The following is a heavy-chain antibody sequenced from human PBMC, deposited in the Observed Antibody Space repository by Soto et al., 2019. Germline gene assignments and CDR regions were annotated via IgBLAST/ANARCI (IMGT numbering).Heavy chain of an antibody. CDR3: ARSVFP. V-gene: IGHV4-31*11. CDR1: GGSFSDYY. J-gene: IGHJ5*02. Sequence: SETLSLTCAVYGGSFSDYYWTWIRQHPGKGLEWIGYIYYSGSTYYNPSLKSRVTISVDTSKNQFSLKLSSVTAADTAVYYCARSVFPWGQGTLVTAPQ. CDR2: IYYSGST.